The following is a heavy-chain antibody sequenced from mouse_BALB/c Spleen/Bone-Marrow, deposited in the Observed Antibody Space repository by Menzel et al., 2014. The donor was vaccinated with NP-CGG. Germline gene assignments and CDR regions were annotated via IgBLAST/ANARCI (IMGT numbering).Heavy chain of an antibody. D-gene: IGHD4-1*01. V-gene: IGHV5-17*02. CDR1: GFTFSSFG. J-gene: IGHJ2*01. Sequence: DVHLVESGGGLVQPGGSRKLSCAASGFTFSSFGMHWVRQAPERGLERVAYISSGSSTIFYADTVKGRFTISRDNPKNTPFLQMTSLRSEDTATYYCTRGGNWEDFDYWGQGTTLTVSS. CDR3: TRGGNWEDFDY. CDR2: ISSGSSTI.